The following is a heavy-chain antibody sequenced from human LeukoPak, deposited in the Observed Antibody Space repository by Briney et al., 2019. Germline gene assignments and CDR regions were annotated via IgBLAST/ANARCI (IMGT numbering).Heavy chain of an antibody. V-gene: IGHV3-11*01. CDR3: ARGTRSGTRFDY. Sequence: GGSLRLSCAASGFTFSDHYMSWIRQAPGKGLEWGSYITSDGTTAYYADSVQGRFTASRDNAKSSLYLQMNSLRAEDTAVYYCARGTRSGTRFDYWGQGTLVTVSA. CDR2: ITSDGTTA. J-gene: IGHJ4*02. CDR1: GFTFSDHY. D-gene: IGHD3-10*01.